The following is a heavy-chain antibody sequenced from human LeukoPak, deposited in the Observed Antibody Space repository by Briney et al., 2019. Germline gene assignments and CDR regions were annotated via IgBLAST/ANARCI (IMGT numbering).Heavy chain of an antibody. CDR3: ARGGDYYGSGSPLIDY. V-gene: IGHV1-18*01. CDR1: GYTFTSYG. D-gene: IGHD3-10*01. CDR2: ISAYNGNT. Sequence: GASVKVSCKASGYTFTSYGISWVRQAPGQGLEWMGWISAYNGNTNYAQKLQGRVTMTRDMSTSTVYMELSSLRSEDTAVYYCARGGDYYGSGSPLIDYWGQGTLVTVSS. J-gene: IGHJ4*02.